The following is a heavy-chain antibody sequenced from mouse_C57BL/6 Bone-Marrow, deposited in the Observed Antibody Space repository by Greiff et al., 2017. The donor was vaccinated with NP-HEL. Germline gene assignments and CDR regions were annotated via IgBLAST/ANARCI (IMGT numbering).Heavy chain of an antibody. CDR3: ARGLGAWFAY. CDR1: GYTFTSYW. CDR2: IYPSDSET. Sequence: LQQPGAELVRPGSSVKLSCKASGYTFTSYWMDWVKQRPGQGLEWIGNIYPSDSETHYNQKFKDKATLTVDKSSSTAYMQLSSLTSEDSAVYYCARGLGAWFAYWGQGTLVTVSA. J-gene: IGHJ3*01. V-gene: IGHV1-61*01. D-gene: IGHD3-3*01.